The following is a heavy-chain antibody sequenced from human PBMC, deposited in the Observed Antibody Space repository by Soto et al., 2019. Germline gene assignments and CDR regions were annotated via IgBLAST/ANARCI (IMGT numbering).Heavy chain of an antibody. V-gene: IGHV3-23*01. CDR3: AKEYTSTSRGFFDY. J-gene: IGHJ4*02. CDR1: GFAFNTYS. CDR2: ITGSSGRT. D-gene: IGHD1-26*01. Sequence: GGSLRLSCAASGFAFNTYSMSWVRQAPGKGLEWVSGITGSSGRTFYADSVKGRFTISRDNSKNTVYLQMNSVRADDTAVYYCAKEYTSTSRGFFDYWGQGALVTVSS.